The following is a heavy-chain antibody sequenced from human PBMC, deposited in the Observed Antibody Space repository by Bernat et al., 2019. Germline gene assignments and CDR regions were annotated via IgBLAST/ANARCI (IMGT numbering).Heavy chain of an antibody. CDR1: GFTLSSYS. V-gene: IGHV3-21*04. J-gene: IGHJ5*02. CDR2: ISSSSTYI. Sequence: EVQLVESGGGLVNPGGSLRLSCAASGFTLSSYSMNWVRQAPGKGLEWVSSISSSSTYINYADSVKGRFTISRDNAKNSLYLQMNSLRAEDTAVYYCAREAWFDPWGQGTLVTVS. CDR3: AREAWFDP.